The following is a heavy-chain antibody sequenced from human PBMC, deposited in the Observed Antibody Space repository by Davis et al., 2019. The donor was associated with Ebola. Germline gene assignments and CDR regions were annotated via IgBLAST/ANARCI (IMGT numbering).Heavy chain of an antibody. D-gene: IGHD2-2*01. CDR3: ARHEYQLPLDY. CDR2: IYHSGST. Sequence: MPSETLSLTCAVYGGSISSSNWWSWVRQPPGKGLEWIGEIYHSGSTNYNPSLKSRVTMSIDPSKNQYSLRLNSVTAADTAVYYCARHEYQLPLDYWGQGTLVTVSS. V-gene: IGHV4-4*02. J-gene: IGHJ4*02. CDR1: GGSISSSNW.